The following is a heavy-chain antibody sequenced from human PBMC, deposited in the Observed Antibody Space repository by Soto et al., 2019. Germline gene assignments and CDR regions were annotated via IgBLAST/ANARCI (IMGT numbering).Heavy chain of an antibody. Sequence: ASVKVSCKASGGTFSRYTISWVRQAPGQGLEWMGEIIPIFGTTNYAQKFQGRVTITADESTSTAYMELISLRSEDTAVYYCAREFLEWPMDVWGQGTTVTVAS. J-gene: IGHJ6*02. CDR2: IIPIFGTT. CDR3: AREFLEWPMDV. V-gene: IGHV1-69*13. D-gene: IGHD3-3*01. CDR1: GGTFSRYT.